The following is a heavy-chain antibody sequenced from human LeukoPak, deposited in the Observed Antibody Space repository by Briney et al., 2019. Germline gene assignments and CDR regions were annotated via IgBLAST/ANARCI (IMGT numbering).Heavy chain of an antibody. CDR2: IYYSGST. V-gene: IGHV4-59*08. D-gene: IGHD3-3*01. Sequence: SETLSLTCSVSGGSISSYYWSWIRQPPGKGLEWIGYIYYSGSTNYNPSLKSRVTISVDTSKNQFSLKLSSVTAADTAVYYCASSITIFGVVPDYYGMDVWGQGTTVTVSS. CDR3: ASSITIFGVVPDYYGMDV. J-gene: IGHJ6*02. CDR1: GGSISSYY.